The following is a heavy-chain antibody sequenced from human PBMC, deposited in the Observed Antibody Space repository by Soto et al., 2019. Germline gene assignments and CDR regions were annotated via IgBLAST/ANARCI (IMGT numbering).Heavy chain of an antibody. J-gene: IGHJ6*02. CDR3: VWAALMTLDYYYGMDV. CDR1: ACTFSSYA. D-gene: IGHD1-26*01. CDR2: ISGSGGST. Sequence: QPGGSLRLSCAASACTFSSYAMSWVRQAPGKGLEWVSAISGSGGSTYYADSVKGRFTISRDNSKNTLYLQMNSLRAEDTAVYYCVWAALMTLDYYYGMDVWGQGTTVTVSS. V-gene: IGHV3-23*01.